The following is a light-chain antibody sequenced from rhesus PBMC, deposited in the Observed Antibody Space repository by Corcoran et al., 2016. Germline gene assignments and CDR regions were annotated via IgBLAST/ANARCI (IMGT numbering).Light chain of an antibody. CDR3: QQYNSLPLT. J-gene: IGKJ4*01. Sequence: DIQMTQSPSSLSASVGDRVTITCRASQGISSYLHWYQQKPGKAPKLLMYYSNLLESGVPSRFSVSGSGTEVHLTISSLQPEDFATYYCQQYNSLPLTFGGGTKVELK. CDR1: QGISSY. CDR2: YSN. V-gene: IGKV1-32*01.